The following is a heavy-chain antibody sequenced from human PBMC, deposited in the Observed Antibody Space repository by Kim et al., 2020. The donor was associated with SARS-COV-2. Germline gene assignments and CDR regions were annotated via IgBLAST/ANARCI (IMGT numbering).Heavy chain of an antibody. J-gene: IGHJ3*02. V-gene: IGHV4-59*08. CDR1: GVSMFSYY. D-gene: IGHD2-2*01. Sequence: SETLSLTCTVSGVSMFSYYWTWIRQPPGKGLEWIGSMYYTGRTDYNPSLKSRITISVDTSKSQFSLKVNSVTAADTAIFYCARRASSFGNAFDIWGQGVMVTVPS. CDR2: MYYTGRT. CDR3: ARRASSFGNAFDI.